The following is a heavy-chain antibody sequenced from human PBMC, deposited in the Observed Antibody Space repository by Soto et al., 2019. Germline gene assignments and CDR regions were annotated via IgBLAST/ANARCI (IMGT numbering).Heavy chain of an antibody. Sequence: PGGSLRLSCAASGFTFSSYAMSWVRQAPGKGLEWVSAISGSGGSTYYADSVKGRFTISRDNSKNTLYLQMNSLRAEDTAVYYCAKARVGAAVLRFLEWLLYLTSFDYWGQGTLVTVSS. CDR3: AKARVGAAVLRFLEWLLYLTSFDY. CDR2: ISGSGGST. D-gene: IGHD3-3*01. V-gene: IGHV3-23*01. J-gene: IGHJ4*02. CDR1: GFTFSSYA.